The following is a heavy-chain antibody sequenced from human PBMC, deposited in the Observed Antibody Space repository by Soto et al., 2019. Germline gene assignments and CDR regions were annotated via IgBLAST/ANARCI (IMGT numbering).Heavy chain of an antibody. CDR1: GFTFSNYA. CDR3: AKDRAEWGSYDY. Sequence: EVQMLESGGGLVQPGASLRLSCAASGFTFSNYAMSWVRQAPGKGLKWVSTISGSGGSTYYAESVKGRFTISRDNSKNTLYLQMNSLRAEDTAVYYCAKDRAEWGSYDYWGQGILVTVSS. V-gene: IGHV3-23*01. D-gene: IGHD7-27*01. J-gene: IGHJ4*02. CDR2: ISGSGGST.